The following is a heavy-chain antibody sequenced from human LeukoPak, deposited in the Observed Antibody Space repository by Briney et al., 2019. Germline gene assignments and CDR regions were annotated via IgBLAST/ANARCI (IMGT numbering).Heavy chain of an antibody. D-gene: IGHD6-19*01. CDR1: GFIFSHYA. V-gene: IGHV3-23*01. CDR3: GKHGYSSGWPQVPLDY. Sequence: PGGSLRLSCAASGFIFSHYAMSWVRQAPGKGLEWVSGISGTADHTYYADSVKGRFSISRDNSRDTLYLQLNSLRVVDSAIYYCGKHGYSSGWPQVPLDYWGQGTLVTVSS. J-gene: IGHJ4*02. CDR2: ISGTADHT.